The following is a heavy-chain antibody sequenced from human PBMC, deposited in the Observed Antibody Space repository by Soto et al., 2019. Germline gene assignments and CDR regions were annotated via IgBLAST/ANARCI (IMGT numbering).Heavy chain of an antibody. D-gene: IGHD1-1*01. J-gene: IGHJ4*02. CDR3: ARGSSTTPTSYGYLAY. Sequence: PGGSLRLSCAASGFVFNDYAISWVRQAPGKGLEWVSGISASGGRTYYADSVKGRLSVSRGNPNNSVFLQINRLRDEDTAIYYCARGSSTTPTSYGYLAYWGQGTLVTVSS. V-gene: IGHV3-23*01. CDR2: ISASGGRT. CDR1: GFVFNDYA.